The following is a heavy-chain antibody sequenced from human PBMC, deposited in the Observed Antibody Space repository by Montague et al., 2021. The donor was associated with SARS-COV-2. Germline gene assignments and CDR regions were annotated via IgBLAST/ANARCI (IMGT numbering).Heavy chain of an antibody. CDR3: ARDYYDAHYGMDV. V-gene: IGHV3-74*01. CDR1: GFTFSSYW. CDR2: INSDGSIT. D-gene: IGHD1-26*01. Sequence: SPRLSCPASGFTFSSYWMHWVRQAPGKGLVWVSRINSDGSITKNADSVKGRFTISRDNAKNTLYLQMNSLRAEDTAVYYCARDYYDAHYGMDVWGQGTTVTVSS. J-gene: IGHJ6*02.